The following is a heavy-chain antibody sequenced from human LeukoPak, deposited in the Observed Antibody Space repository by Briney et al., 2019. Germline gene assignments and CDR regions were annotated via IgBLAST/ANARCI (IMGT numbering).Heavy chain of an antibody. CDR3: AKDHLTFTIFGACPDY. Sequence: GGSLRLSCAASGFTFSSYAMSWVRQAPGKGLEWVSAISGSGGSTYYADSVKGRFTISRDNSKNTLYLQMNSLRAEDTAVYYCAKDHLTFTIFGACPDYWGQGTLVTVSS. D-gene: IGHD3-3*01. J-gene: IGHJ4*02. CDR2: ISGSGGST. CDR1: GFTFSSYA. V-gene: IGHV3-23*01.